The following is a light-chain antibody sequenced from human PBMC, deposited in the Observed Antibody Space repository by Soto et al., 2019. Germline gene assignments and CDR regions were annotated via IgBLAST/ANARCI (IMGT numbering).Light chain of an antibody. Sequence: EIVLTQSPVTLSLSPGERVTLSCRASQSVGTFLAWYRQKPGQAPRLLIYDSSNRATGIPARFSGGGSGTDFTLTISSLEPDDFAVYYCQQYSTLPHTFGPGTKLEVK. V-gene: IGKV3-11*01. J-gene: IGKJ2*01. CDR3: QQYSTLPHT. CDR2: DSS. CDR1: QSVGTF.